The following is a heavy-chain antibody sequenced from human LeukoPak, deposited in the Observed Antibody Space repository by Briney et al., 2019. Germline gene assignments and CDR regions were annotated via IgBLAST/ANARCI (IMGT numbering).Heavy chain of an antibody. Sequence: PGGSLRLSCAASGFSISTHWMSWVGQAPGKGLEWVANIKQDGSEKYYVDSVKGRFTISRDNARNLLYLQMNSLRAEDTAVYYCAREGFSISWFSLDCWGQGTLVTVSS. J-gene: IGHJ4*02. CDR3: AREGFSISWFSLDC. CDR1: GFSISTHW. D-gene: IGHD6-13*01. V-gene: IGHV3-7*04. CDR2: IKQDGSEK.